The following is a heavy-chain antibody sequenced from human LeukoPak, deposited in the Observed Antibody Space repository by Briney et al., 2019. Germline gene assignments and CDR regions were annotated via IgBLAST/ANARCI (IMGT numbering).Heavy chain of an antibody. J-gene: IGHJ4*02. D-gene: IGHD6-13*01. CDR1: GGSITSSSYD. Sequence: SETLSLTCTVSGGSITSSSYDWGWIRQPPGKGLEWIGSMYYSGSTNYNPSLKSRVTISVDTSENQFSLKLSSVTAADTAVYYCARRRRYSSTWYPFDYWGQGTLVTVS. V-gene: IGHV4-39*01. CDR3: ARRRRYSSTWYPFDY. CDR2: MYYSGST.